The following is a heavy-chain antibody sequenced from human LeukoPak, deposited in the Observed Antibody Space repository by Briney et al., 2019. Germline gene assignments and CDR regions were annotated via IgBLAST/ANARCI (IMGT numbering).Heavy chain of an antibody. V-gene: IGHV3-7*01. D-gene: IGHD6-19*01. CDR1: GFTFNDYW. J-gene: IGHJ4*02. Sequence: GGSLRLSCTASGFTFNDYWMTWVRQTPGKGLEWLANINEDGSAKNYVDSVKGRFTISRDNVKNSVYLQMHSLRAEDTAIYYCVRDTYRIAVAGSSGLGYWGQGTLVTVSS. CDR2: INEDGSAK. CDR3: VRDTYRIAVAGSSGLGY.